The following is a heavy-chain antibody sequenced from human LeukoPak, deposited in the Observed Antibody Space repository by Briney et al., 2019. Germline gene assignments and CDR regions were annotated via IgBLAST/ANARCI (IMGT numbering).Heavy chain of an antibody. Sequence: GGSLRLSCAASGFTVSSNYMNWVRQAPGKGLEWVSIIYSSGATYYADSVKGRFTISRDNSTNTLYLQMNSLSAEDTALYYCARVASNYYGMDVWGQGTTVTVSS. D-gene: IGHD6-6*01. CDR3: ARVASNYYGMDV. V-gene: IGHV3-53*01. J-gene: IGHJ6*02. CDR1: GFTVSSNY. CDR2: IYSSGAT.